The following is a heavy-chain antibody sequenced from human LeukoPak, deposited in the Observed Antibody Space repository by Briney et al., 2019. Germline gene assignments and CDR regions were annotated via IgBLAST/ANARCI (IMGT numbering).Heavy chain of an antibody. CDR1: GGSFSGYY. CDR3: ASSNSLVVVVATQFDY. CDR2: INHSGST. D-gene: IGHD2-15*01. V-gene: IGHV4-34*01. J-gene: IGHJ4*02. Sequence: SETLSLTCAVYGGSFSGYYWNWIRQPPGKGLEWIGEINHSGSTNYNPSLKSRVTISVDTSKNQFSLRLSSVTAADTAVYYCASSNSLVVVVATQFDYWGQGTLVTVSS.